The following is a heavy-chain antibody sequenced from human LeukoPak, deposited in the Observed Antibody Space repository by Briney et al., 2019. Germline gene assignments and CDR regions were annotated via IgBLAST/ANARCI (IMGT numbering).Heavy chain of an antibody. V-gene: IGHV3-21*01. CDR3: SWSGEAD. J-gene: IGHJ4*02. Sequence: GGSLRLSCAASGFTVSSNYMSWVRQAPGKGLEWVSSISSSSSYIYYADSVKGRFTISRDNAKNSLYLQMNSLRAEDTAVYYCSWSGEADWGQGILVTVSS. CDR1: GFTVSSNY. D-gene: IGHD3-3*01. CDR2: ISSSSSYI.